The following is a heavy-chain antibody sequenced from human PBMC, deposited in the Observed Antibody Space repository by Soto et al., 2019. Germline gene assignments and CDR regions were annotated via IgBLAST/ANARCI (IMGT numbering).Heavy chain of an antibody. D-gene: IGHD4-4*01. CDR1: GFTLSDHY. CDR2: SRDRANSYAT. Sequence: EVQLVESGGDLVQPGGSLRLSCEGSGFTLSDHYMDWVRQAPGKGLEWVGRSRDRANSYATEFAASVQGRFTISRDDSKNPLYLQMNSLQTEHTALYYCARVYNNPRKFHLWGQGTLVTVSS. V-gene: IGHV3-72*01. CDR3: ARVYNNPRKFHL. J-gene: IGHJ5*02.